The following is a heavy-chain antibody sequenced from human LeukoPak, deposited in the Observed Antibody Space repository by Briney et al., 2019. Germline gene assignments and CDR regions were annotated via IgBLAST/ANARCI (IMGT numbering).Heavy chain of an antibody. Sequence: PGGSLRLSCAASGFTFSSYTMNWVRQAPGKGLEWVSYISSSSSTIYYADSVKGRFTISRDNAKNSLYLQMNSLRAEDTAVYYCARARGSYSGYFDYWGQGTLVTVSS. CDR3: ARARGSYSGYFDY. CDR1: GFTFSSYT. J-gene: IGHJ4*02. V-gene: IGHV3-48*01. CDR2: ISSSSSTI. D-gene: IGHD1-26*01.